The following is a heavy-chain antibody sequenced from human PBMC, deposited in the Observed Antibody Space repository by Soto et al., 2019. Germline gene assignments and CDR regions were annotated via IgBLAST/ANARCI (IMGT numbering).Heavy chain of an antibody. CDR2: ISYDGSNK. CDR3: AKAYGNGPFDY. J-gene: IGHJ4*02. Sequence: VQLVESGGGVVQPGRSLRLSCAASGFTFSSYGMHWVRQAPGKGLEWVAVISYDGSNKYYADSVKGRFTISRDNSKNTLYLQMNSLRAEDTAVYYCAKAYGNGPFDYWGQGTLVTVSS. D-gene: IGHD4-4*01. V-gene: IGHV3-30*18. CDR1: GFTFSSYG.